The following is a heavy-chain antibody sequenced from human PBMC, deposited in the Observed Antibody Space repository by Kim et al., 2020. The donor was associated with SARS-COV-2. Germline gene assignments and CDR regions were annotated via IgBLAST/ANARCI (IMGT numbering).Heavy chain of an antibody. CDR2: ISSSSSYI. J-gene: IGHJ4*02. D-gene: IGHD1-26*01. CDR3: ASFSGSRDFDY. Sequence: GGSLRLSCAASGFTFSSYSMNWVRQAPGKGLEWVSSISSSSSYIYYADSVKGRFTISRDNAKNSLYLQMNSLRAEDTAVYYCASFSGSRDFDYWGQGTLVTVSS. CDR1: GFTFSSYS. V-gene: IGHV3-21*01.